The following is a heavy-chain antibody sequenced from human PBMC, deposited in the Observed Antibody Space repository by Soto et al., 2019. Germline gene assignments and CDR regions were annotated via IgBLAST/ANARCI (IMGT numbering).Heavy chain of an antibody. V-gene: IGHV4-31*03. D-gene: IGHD3-3*01. J-gene: IGHJ4*02. CDR2: IYYSGST. CDR1: GGSISSSSYY. CDR3: ARATTYYDFWSGYVGFDY. Sequence: SETLSLTCTVSGGSISSSSYYWGWIRQPPGKGLEWIGYIYYSGSTYYNPSLKSRVTISVDTSKNQFSLKLSSVTAADTAVYNCARATTYYDFWSGYVGFDYWGQGTLVTVSS.